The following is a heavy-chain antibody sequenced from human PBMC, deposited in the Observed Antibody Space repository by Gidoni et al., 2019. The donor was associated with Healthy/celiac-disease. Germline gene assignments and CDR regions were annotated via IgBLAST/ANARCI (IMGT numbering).Heavy chain of an antibody. CDR1: GGSISSGSYY. V-gene: IGHV4-61*02. D-gene: IGHD4-17*01. Sequence: QVQLQESGPGLVKPSQTLSLTCTVSGGSISSGSYYWGWIRQPAGKGLEWIGRIYTSGSTNYNPSLKSRVTMSVDTSKNQFSLKLSSVTAADTAVYYCARGWDDYGDYVDYWGQGTLVTVSS. CDR2: IYTSGST. J-gene: IGHJ4*02. CDR3: ARGWDDYGDYVDY.